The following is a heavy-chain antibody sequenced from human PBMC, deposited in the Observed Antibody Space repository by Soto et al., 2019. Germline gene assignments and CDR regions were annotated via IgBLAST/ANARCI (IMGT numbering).Heavy chain of an antibody. J-gene: IGHJ5*02. D-gene: IGHD2-2*01. CDR1: GGSISSYY. Sequence: ETLSLTCTVSGGSISSYYWSWIRQPPGKGLEWIGYIYHSGSTYYNPSLKSRVTISVDTSKNQFSLKLRSVTAAAMAVYFFAREMGYCRSTSSPPIDWFDPGGQETLVTVSS. V-gene: IGHV4-59*04. CDR2: IYHSGST. CDR3: AREMGYCRSTSSPPIDWFDP.